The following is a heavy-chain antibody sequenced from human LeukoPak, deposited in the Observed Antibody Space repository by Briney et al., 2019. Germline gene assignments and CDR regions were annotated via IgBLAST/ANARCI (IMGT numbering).Heavy chain of an antibody. CDR3: ARGRRIFGVAKGWFDH. D-gene: IGHD3-3*01. CDR1: GGSFSGYY. Sequence: PSETLSLTCAVYGGSFSGYYWSWIRQPPGKGLEWLGEINHSGSTNYNPSLKRRVTISVDTSKNQFSLKLSSVTAADTAVYYCARGRRIFGVAKGWFDHWGQGTLVTVSS. CDR2: INHSGST. V-gene: IGHV4-34*01. J-gene: IGHJ5*02.